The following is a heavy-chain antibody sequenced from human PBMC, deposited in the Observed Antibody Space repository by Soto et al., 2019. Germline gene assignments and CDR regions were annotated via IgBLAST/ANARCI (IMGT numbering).Heavy chain of an antibody. D-gene: IGHD5-18*01. CDR1: GYSISSGYY. Sequence: PSETLSLTCAVSGYSISSGYYWGFIRQPPGKGREWIGSIYHSGSTYYNPSLKSRVTISVDTSKNQFSLKLSSVTAADTAVYYCAREKYSYGYGLYYYYGMDVWGQGTTVTVSS. CDR3: AREKYSYGYGLYYYYGMDV. V-gene: IGHV4-38-2*02. CDR2: IYHSGST. J-gene: IGHJ6*02.